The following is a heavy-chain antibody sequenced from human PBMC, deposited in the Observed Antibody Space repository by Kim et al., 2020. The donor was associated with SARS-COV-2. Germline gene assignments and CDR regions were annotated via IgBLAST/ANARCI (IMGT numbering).Heavy chain of an antibody. V-gene: IGHV3-7*01. CDR3: VRDFDF. CDR2: IKEDGSAK. CDR1: GFTFRTRW. Sequence: GGSLRLSCAASGFTFRTRWMSWVRQAPGKGLQWLANIKEDGSAKYYVDSVKGRFFISRDNAKNLLYLQMNSLTGDDTAAYYCVRDFDFWGQGVLVTVSS. J-gene: IGHJ4*02.